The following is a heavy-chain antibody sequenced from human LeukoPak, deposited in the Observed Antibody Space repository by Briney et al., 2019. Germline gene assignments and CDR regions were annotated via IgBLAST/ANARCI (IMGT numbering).Heavy chain of an antibody. CDR2: IFYTGST. J-gene: IGHJ4*02. CDR3: ARDVGFD. D-gene: IGHD6-25*01. V-gene: IGHV4-61*01. Sequence: SETLSLTCTVSGGSVNSDNYYWRWIRQPPGRGLEWIGYIFYTGSTNYNPSLKSRVTISVDTSKNQFSLKVSSVPAADTAVYYCARDVGFDWGQGTLVTVSS. CDR1: GGSVNSDNYY.